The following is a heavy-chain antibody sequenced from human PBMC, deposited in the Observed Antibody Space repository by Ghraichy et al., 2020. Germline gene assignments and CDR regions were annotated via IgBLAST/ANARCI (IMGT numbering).Heavy chain of an antibody. CDR1: GFTFSTYW. J-gene: IGHJ4*02. CDR2: IKKDGSEK. D-gene: IGHD6-19*01. Sequence: GGSLRLSCAASGFTFSTYWMSWVRQAPGKGLEWVANIKKDGSEKYYVDSVKGRFTISRDNAKNSLFLQMSSLRAEDTAVYYCARDLGGGWYFDYWGQGTLVTVSS. V-gene: IGHV3-7*01. CDR3: ARDLGGGWYFDY.